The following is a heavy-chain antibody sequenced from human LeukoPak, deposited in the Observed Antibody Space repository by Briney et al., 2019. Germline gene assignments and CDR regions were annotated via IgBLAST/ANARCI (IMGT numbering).Heavy chain of an antibody. CDR1: GGSISSYY. CDR2: IYYSGST. CDR3: ARVSGLLTEDAFDI. Sequence: SETLSLTCTVSGGSISSYYWSWIRQPPGKGLEWIGYIYYSGSTNYNPSLKSRVTISVDTSKNQFSLKLSSVTAADTAVYYCARVSGLLTEDAFDIWGQGTMVTVSS. J-gene: IGHJ3*02. D-gene: IGHD3-10*01. V-gene: IGHV4-59*01.